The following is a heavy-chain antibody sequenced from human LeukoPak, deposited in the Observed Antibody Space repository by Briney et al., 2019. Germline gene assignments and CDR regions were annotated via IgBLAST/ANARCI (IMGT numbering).Heavy chain of an antibody. D-gene: IGHD5-18*01. J-gene: IGHJ4*02. Sequence: PSETLSLTCTVSGGSISSTGSFWGWIRQPPGKGLEWIGSIYSGGITYYNPSLKSRITISEDTSKNQFSLKLSSVTAADTALYYCARVGSSYGYSGYFDYWGQGTLVTVSS. CDR2: IYSGGIT. V-gene: IGHV4-39*07. CDR1: GGSISSTGSF. CDR3: ARVGSSYGYSGYFDY.